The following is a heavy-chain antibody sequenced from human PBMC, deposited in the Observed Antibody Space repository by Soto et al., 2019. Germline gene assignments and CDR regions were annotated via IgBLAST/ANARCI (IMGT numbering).Heavy chain of an antibody. CDR1: GGSISSYY. Sequence: SETLSLTCTVSGGSISSYYWSWIRQPPGKGLEWIGSIYYSGSTYYNPSLKSRVTVSVDTSKNQFSLRLKSVTAADTAVYYCAGDGSGYLGWFDSWGQGALVTVSS. D-gene: IGHD3-22*01. CDR3: AGDGSGYLGWFDS. J-gene: IGHJ5*01. CDR2: IYYSGST. V-gene: IGHV4-59*05.